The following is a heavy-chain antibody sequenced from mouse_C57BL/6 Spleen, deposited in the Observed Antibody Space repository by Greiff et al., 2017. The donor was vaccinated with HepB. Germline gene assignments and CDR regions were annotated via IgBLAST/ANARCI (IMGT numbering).Heavy chain of an antibody. CDR3: ARSGVSYGWFAY. CDR2: INPSNGGT. Sequence: QVQLQQPGTELVKPGASVKLSCKASGYTFTSYWMHWVKQRPGQGLEWIGNINPSNGGTNYNEKFKSKATLTVDKSSSTAYMQLSSPTSEDSAVYYCARSGVSYGWFAYWGQGTLVTVSA. D-gene: IGHD2-1*01. J-gene: IGHJ3*01. CDR1: GYTFTSYW. V-gene: IGHV1-53*01.